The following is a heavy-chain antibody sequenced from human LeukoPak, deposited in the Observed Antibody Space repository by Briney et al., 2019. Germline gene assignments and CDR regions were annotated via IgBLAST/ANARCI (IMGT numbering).Heavy chain of an antibody. J-gene: IGHJ6*02. V-gene: IGHV1-18*01. CDR1: GYTFTSYG. CDR2: ISAYNGNT. CDR3: ARGPPMLPYYDFWSGSYYYYGMDV. Sequence: GASVKVSCKASGYTFTSYGISWVRQAPGQGLEWMGWISAYNGNTNYVQKLQGRVTMTTDTSTSTAYMELRSLRSDDTAVYYCARGPPMLPYYDFWSGSYYYYGMDVWGQGTTVTVSS. D-gene: IGHD3-3*01.